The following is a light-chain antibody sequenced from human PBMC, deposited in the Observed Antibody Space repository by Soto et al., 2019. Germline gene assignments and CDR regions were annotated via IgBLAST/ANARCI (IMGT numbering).Light chain of an antibody. CDR3: PQYGSSPLYA. CDR2: GAS. V-gene: IGKV3-20*01. J-gene: IGKJ2*01. CDR1: QSVSSSY. Sequence: EIVLTQSPGTLSLSPGERATLSCRASQSVSSSYLAWYQQKPGQAPRLLIYGASSRATGIPDRFSGSGSGTDFTLTISRLEPEDFAVYYYPQYGSSPLYAFGQGTKLEIK.